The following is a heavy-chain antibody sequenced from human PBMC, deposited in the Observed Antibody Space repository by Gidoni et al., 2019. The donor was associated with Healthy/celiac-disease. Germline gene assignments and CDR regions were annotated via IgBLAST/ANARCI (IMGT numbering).Heavy chain of an antibody. D-gene: IGHD1-1*01. J-gene: IGHJ4*02. V-gene: IGHV2-70*01. CDR1: GFSLSTSGMC. Sequence: QVTLRESGPALGKPTQTLTRNRTFSGFSLSTSGMCVSWIRQPPGKALEWLALIDWDDDKYYSTSLKTRLTISKDTSKNQVVLTMTNMDPVDTATYYCARAPGGGTPFDYWGQGTLVTVSS. CDR3: ARAPGGGTPFDY. CDR2: IDWDDDK.